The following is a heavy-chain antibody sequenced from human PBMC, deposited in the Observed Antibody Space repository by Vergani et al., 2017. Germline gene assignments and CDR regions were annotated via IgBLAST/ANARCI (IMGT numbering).Heavy chain of an antibody. CDR1: GFTFSSYG. V-gene: IGHV3-30*18. Sequence: QVQLVESGGGVVQPGRSLRLSCAASGFTFSSYGMHWVRQAPGKGLEWVAVISYDGSNKYYADSVKGRFTISRDNSKNTLYLQMNSLRAEDTAVYYCAKERTAIVTFGWFAPWSQGSLVTVSS. CDR2: ISYDGSNK. J-gene: IGHJ5*02. D-gene: IGHD5-18*01. CDR3: AKERTAIVTFGWFAP.